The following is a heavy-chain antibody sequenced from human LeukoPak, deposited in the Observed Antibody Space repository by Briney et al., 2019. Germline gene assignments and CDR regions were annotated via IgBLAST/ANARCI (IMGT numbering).Heavy chain of an antibody. Sequence: GGSLRLSRASSGFTFSDHAISWVRDARGKGLEGVSAIRGTWTTTFCAASVKGRFTISRDNSKNTADLQMNSLRAEDTAVYYCAKVSWLGTLPSYHFDSWGQGTQVTVSS. CDR3: AKVSWLGTLPSYHFDS. CDR1: GFTFSDHA. CDR2: IRGTWTTT. V-gene: IGHV3-23*01. D-gene: IGHD6-19*01. J-gene: IGHJ4*02.